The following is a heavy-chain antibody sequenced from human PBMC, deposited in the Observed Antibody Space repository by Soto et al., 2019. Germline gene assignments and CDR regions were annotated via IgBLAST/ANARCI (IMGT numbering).Heavy chain of an antibody. V-gene: IGHV1-8*01. J-gene: IGHJ5*02. CDR1: GYTFNSCD. D-gene: IGHD3-22*01. Sequence: ASVKVSCKASGYTFNSCDINCVRQGTEQGLEWAGWMNPNSGSSGYAQRFQGRVTMTRNITTRTAYMELSNLRSEDTAMYYCVRHYYDSSGYFKLFDPWGQGTPVTVSS. CDR2: MNPNSGSS. CDR3: VRHYYDSSGYFKLFDP.